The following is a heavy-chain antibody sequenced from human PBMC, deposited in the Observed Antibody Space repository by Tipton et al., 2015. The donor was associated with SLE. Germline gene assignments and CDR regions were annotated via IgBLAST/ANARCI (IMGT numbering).Heavy chain of an antibody. V-gene: IGHV4-59*01. CDR3: AKTSIAAADY. CDR1: GGSISSYY. Sequence: GLVKPSEILSLTCAVSGGSISSYYWSWIRQPPGKGLEWIGYIYNSRNTNFNPSLRSRVTISVDTSKNQFSLGLSSVTAADTAVYYCAKTSIAAADYWGQGTLVTVSS. D-gene: IGHD6-13*01. J-gene: IGHJ4*02. CDR2: IYNSRNT.